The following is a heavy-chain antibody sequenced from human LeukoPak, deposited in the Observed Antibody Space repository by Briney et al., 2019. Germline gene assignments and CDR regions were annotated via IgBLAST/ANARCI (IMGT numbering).Heavy chain of an antibody. V-gene: IGHV1-3*01. Sequence: ASVKVSCKASGYTFISYAMHWVRQAPGQRLEWMGWINAGNGNTKYSQEIQGRITITKVTSASTVYMELSSLRSEDTAVYYCASLDWGVSDFDHWGQGTLVTVSS. CDR3: ASLDWGVSDFDH. J-gene: IGHJ4*02. CDR1: GYTFISYA. D-gene: IGHD7-27*01. CDR2: INAGNGNT.